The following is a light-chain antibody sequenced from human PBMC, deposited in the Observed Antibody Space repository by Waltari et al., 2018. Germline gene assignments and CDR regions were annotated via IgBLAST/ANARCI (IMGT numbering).Light chain of an antibody. CDR1: QTVSSNY. CDR2: GAS. CDR3: QQYDSSPYT. J-gene: IGKJ2*01. Sequence: IVFTQSPGTLSLSPADRATLPCRASQTVSSNYLAWYQQKPGQAPRLLIYGASSRAAGIPDRFSGSGSGTDFTLTISRLEPEDFAVYYCQQYDSSPYTFGQGTKLEIK. V-gene: IGKV3-20*01.